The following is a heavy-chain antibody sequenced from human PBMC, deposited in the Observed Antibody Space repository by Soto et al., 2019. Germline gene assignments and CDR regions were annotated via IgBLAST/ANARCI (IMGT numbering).Heavy chain of an antibody. V-gene: IGHV3-33*01. CDR1: GFTFSSFG. D-gene: IGHD3-3*01. Sequence: QVQVVESGGGVVQPGRSLRLSCAAPGFTFSSFGMHWVRQAPGKGLEWVSLIWYDGSKKSYGDSVKGRFTISRDNSRNTVYLQMNSLRADDTAVYYCARDASYYSLWSGYYPSRNGMDVWGQGTKVTVSS. CDR3: ARDASYYSLWSGYYPSRNGMDV. J-gene: IGHJ6*02. CDR2: IWYDGSKK.